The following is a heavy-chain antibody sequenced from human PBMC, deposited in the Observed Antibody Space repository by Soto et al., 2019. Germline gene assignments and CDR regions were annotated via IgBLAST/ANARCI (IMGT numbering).Heavy chain of an antibody. J-gene: IGHJ4*02. V-gene: IGHV3-23*01. CDR1: GFTFSSYA. Sequence: EVQLSGSGGGLVQPGGSLRLSCAASGFTFSSYAMSWVRQAPGKGLEWVSAISGSSTSTYYADSVKGRFTISRDNSKNPRYLKMNSLRAEDTAVSYCAKAPPSGFAMENYCAYWGRGTLVNVSS. CDR2: ISGSSTST. CDR3: AKAPPSGFAMENYCAY. D-gene: IGHD3-10*01.